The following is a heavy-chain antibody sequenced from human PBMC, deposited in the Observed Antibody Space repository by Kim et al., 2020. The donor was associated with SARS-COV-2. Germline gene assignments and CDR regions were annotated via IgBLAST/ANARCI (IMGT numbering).Heavy chain of an antibody. CDR3: AKGRGGVDIEARFFDN. CDR1: GFTFSSFA. V-gene: IGHV3-23*01. CDR2: ISRRGLTT. J-gene: IGHJ4*02. D-gene: IGHD5-12*01. Sequence: GGSLRLSCAASGFTFSSFAMSWVRQAPGKGLERVSTISRRGLTTYYADSVKGRFTISRDNSKNTLYLQMNSLRAEDTAVYYCAKGRGGVDIEARFFDNWGQGTLVTVSS.